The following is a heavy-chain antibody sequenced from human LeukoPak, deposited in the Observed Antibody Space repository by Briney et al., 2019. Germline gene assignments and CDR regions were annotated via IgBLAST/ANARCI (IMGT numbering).Heavy chain of an antibody. V-gene: IGHV3-21*01. CDR1: GFTFSSYT. CDR3: ARGLWGVAGRGDAFDI. Sequence: PGGSLRLSCAASGFTFSSYTMNWVRQAPGKGLEWVSSISSSSSYIYYADSVKGRFTISRDNAKRSLYLQMNSLRAEDTAVYYCARGLWGVAGRGDAFDIWGQGTMVTVSS. D-gene: IGHD6-19*01. J-gene: IGHJ3*02. CDR2: ISSSSSYI.